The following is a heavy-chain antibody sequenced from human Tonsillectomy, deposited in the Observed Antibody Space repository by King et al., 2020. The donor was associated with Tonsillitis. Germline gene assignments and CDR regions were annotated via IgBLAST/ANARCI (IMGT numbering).Heavy chain of an antibody. CDR3: AKGLYYYGSGTYYRRRDAFDI. CDR2: ISFDGSNT. V-gene: IGHV3-30*18. CDR1: GFAFSGFG. J-gene: IGHJ3*02. Sequence: VQLVESGGGVVQPGRSLRLSGAVSGFAFSGFGMYWVRQAPGKGLEWVSFISFDGSNTDYADSVRGRFTISRDSSNNTLYLQMESLRAEDTAVYYCAKGLYYYGSGTYYRRRDAFDIWGQGTMATVSS. D-gene: IGHD3-10*01.